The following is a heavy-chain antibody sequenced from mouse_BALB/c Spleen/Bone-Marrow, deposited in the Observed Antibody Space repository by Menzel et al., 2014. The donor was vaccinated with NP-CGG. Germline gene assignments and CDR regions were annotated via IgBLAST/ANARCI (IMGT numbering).Heavy chain of an antibody. V-gene: IGHV1-54*01. CDR1: GYAFTDYS. Sequence: VQLQQSGAELVRPGTSVKVSCKASGYAFTDYSMEWLKQRPGQGLEWIGVINPGSGSTNYNEKFKDKATLTADKSSSTAYMQLSSLTSDDSAVYFCARYDGYFDYWGQGTILTVSS. CDR3: ARYDGYFDY. CDR2: INPGSGST. J-gene: IGHJ2*01. D-gene: IGHD2-3*01.